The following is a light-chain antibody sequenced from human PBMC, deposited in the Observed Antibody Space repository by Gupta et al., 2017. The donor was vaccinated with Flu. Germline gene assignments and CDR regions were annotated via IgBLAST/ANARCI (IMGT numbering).Light chain of an antibody. J-gene: IGLJ1*01. CDR2: DVS. V-gene: IGLV2-14*01. Sequence: QSALTQPASVSGSLGPSITIPSTGTSSDVGRSDSVSWYQQHPGEAPKLIIYDVSVRPSGVSSRFSGSKSGNTASLTISGLEAEDETDYYCSSYTSTDTFYVFGLGTRVTVL. CDR3: SSYTSTDTFYV. CDR1: SSDVGRSDS.